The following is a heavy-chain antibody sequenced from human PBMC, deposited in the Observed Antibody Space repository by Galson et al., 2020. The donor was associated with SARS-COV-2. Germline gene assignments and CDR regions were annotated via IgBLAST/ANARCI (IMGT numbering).Heavy chain of an antibody. CDR2: INDRGVT. CDR3: ARGVPGY. V-gene: IGHV4-34*01. Sequence: SETLSLTCAVYGGSFSDYSWSWVRQTPTRGLEWIGQINDRGVTKYNPSLESRITMSVDTSKKQFSLKLNSVTIADTAVYYCARGVPGYWGQGTLVTVSS. CDR1: GGSFSDYS. J-gene: IGHJ4*02.